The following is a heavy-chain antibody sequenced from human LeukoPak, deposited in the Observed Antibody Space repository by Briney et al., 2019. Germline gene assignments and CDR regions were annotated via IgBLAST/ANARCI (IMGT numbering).Heavy chain of an antibody. V-gene: IGHV3-30*02. D-gene: IGHD5-12*01. J-gene: IGHJ4*02. CDR3: AKEREGYSGYDHFDY. Sequence: GGSLRLSCAASGFTFSSYGMHWVRQAPGKGLEGVAFIRYDGSNKYYADSVKGRFTISRDTSKNTLYLQMNSLRAEDTAVYYCAKEREGYSGYDHFDYWGQGTLVTVSS. CDR2: IRYDGSNK. CDR1: GFTFSSYG.